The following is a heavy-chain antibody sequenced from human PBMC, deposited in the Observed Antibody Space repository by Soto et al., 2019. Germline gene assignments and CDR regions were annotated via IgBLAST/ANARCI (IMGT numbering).Heavy chain of an antibody. CDR1: GFTFSSFT. CDR2: IDTSSTYM. V-gene: IGHV3-21*01. CDR3: ARETGSYSWTDGLMDV. J-gene: IGHJ6*02. Sequence: EVQLVESGGGLVKPGGSLRLSCAASGFTFSSFTMNWVRQAPGKGLEWVSSIDTSSTYMFYADSVTGRFTIYRDNAKKAVYLQMNRLRAEDTAVYYCARETGSYSWTDGLMDVWGQGTTVTVSS. D-gene: IGHD1-20*01.